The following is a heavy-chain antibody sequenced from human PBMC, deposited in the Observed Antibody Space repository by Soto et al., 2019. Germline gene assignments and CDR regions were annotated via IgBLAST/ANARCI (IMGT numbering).Heavy chain of an antibody. J-gene: IGHJ6*03. Sequence: QVQLVQSGAEVKKPGASVTVSCKASGYRFSDYYLHWVRQAPAQGPEWMGWMNPNSGDTKYAQKFKGRVTRTRDTSVRTAFMELNWLKSDDTAVYYCARESGGATATLDYYYFYMDVWGIGTTVTVSS. D-gene: IGHD5-12*01. CDR3: ARESGGATATLDYYYFYMDV. V-gene: IGHV1-2*02. CDR1: GYRFSDYY. CDR2: MNPNSGDT.